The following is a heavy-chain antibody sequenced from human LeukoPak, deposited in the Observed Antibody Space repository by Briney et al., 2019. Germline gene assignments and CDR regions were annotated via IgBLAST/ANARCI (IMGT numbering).Heavy chain of an antibody. D-gene: IGHD3-10*01. V-gene: IGHV3-48*03. CDR2: ISSSGSTI. CDR1: GFTFSSYE. J-gene: IGHJ4*02. CDR3: ASSLLWFGEFADY. Sequence: GGSLRLSCAASGFTFSSYEMNWVRQAPGKGLEWVSYISSSGSTIYYADSVQGRFTISRDNAKNSLYLQMNSLRAEDTAVYYCASSLLWFGEFADYWGQGTLVTVSS.